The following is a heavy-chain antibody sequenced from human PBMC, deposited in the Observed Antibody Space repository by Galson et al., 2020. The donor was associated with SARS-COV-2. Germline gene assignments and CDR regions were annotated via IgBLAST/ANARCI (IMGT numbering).Heavy chain of an antibody. CDR3: ASPYYYGSGSYSTDYYGMDV. D-gene: IGHD3-10*01. CDR2: IYYSGST. Sequence: SQTLSLTCTVSGGSISSSSYYWGWIRQPPGKGLEWIGSIYYSGSTYYNPSLKSRVTISVDTSKNQFSLKLSSVTAADTAVYYCASPYYYGSGSYSTDYYGMDVWGQGTTVTVSS. J-gene: IGHJ6*02. V-gene: IGHV4-39*07. CDR1: GGSISSSSYY.